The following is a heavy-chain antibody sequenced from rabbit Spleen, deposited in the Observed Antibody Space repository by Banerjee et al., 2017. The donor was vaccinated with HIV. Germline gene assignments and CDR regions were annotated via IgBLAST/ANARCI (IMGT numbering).Heavy chain of an antibody. Sequence: QSLEESGGDLVKPGASLTLTCIASGVSFSANSYMCWVRQAPGKGLEWIACIDAGSSGFTYFASWAKGRFTVSKTSSTTVTLQMTRLTAADTATYFCARDTSSSFSSYGMDLWGPGTLVTVS. CDR1: GVSFSANSY. V-gene: IGHV1S40*01. D-gene: IGHD1-1*01. CDR2: IDAGSSGFT. J-gene: IGHJ6*01. CDR3: ARDTSSSFSSYGMDL.